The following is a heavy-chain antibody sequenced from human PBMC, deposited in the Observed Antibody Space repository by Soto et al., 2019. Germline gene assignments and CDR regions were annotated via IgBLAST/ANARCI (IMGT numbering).Heavy chain of an antibody. CDR3: AREFPSGDTFDY. CDR1: GFTFSSYA. J-gene: IGHJ4*02. Sequence: QVQLVESGGGVVQPGRSLRLSCAASGFTFSSYAMHWVRQAPGKGLEWVAVISYDGSNKYYADSVKGRFTISRDNSKNTLYLQMNSLRAEDTAVYYCAREFPSGDTFDYWGQGTLVTVSS. CDR2: ISYDGSNK. V-gene: IGHV3-30-3*01.